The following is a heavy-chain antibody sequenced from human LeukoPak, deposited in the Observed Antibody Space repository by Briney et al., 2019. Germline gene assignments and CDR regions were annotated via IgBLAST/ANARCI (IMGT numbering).Heavy chain of an antibody. D-gene: IGHD6-13*01. V-gene: IGHV1-46*01. J-gene: IGHJ4*02. CDR3: ARVSLGSSWSDY. CDR2: INPSGGST. CDR1: GYTFTSYG. Sequence: ASVKVSCKASGYTFTSYGISWVRQAPGQGLEWMGIINPSGGSTSYAQKFQGRVTMTRDTSTSTVYMELSSLRSEDTAVYYCARVSLGSSWSDYWGQGTLVTVSS.